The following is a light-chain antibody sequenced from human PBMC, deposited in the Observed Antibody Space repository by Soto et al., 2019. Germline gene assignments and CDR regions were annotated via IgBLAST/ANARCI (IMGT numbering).Light chain of an antibody. V-gene: IGLV2-14*01. J-gene: IGLJ2*01. CDR3: SSYISRSSVDVV. Sequence: QSALTQPASVSGSLGESITISCTGTSSDVGGYNYVSWYQQHPGKAPKLLIYEVTNRPSGVSNRFSGSKSGNTASLTISGLQAEDEADYSCSSYISRSSVDVVFGGGTKLTVL. CDR2: EVT. CDR1: SSDVGGYNY.